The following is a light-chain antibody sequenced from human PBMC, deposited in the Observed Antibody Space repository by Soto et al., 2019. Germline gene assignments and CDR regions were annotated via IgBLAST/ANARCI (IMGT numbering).Light chain of an antibody. J-gene: IGKJ2*01. CDR3: QQYGSSPLYT. V-gene: IGKV3-20*01. CDR1: QSVSSSY. Sequence: EIVLTQSPGTLSLSPGERATLSCRASQSVSSSYLAWYQQKPGQAPRLLIYGASSRATGIPDRFSGSGSGTDFTLTISRLEPKDVAVYYCQQYGSSPLYTFVQGTKLEIK. CDR2: GAS.